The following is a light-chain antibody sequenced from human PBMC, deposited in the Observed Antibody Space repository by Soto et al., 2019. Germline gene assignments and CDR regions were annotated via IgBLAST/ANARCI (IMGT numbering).Light chain of an antibody. V-gene: IGLV2-23*03. J-gene: IGLJ2*01. CDR1: SSDVGSYNL. Sequence: QSALTQPASVSGSPGQSITISCTGTSSDVGSYNLVSWYQQHPGKAPKLMIYEGNKRPSGVSNRFSGSKSGKTASLTISGLQAEDEAEYYCCSYAGSSTFEVFGGGTKLTVL. CDR2: EGN. CDR3: CSYAGSSTFEV.